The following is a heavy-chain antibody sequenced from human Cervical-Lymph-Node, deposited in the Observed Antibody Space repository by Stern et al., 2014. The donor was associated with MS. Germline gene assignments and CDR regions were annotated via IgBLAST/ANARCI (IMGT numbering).Heavy chain of an antibody. Sequence: QVQLMQSGAEVTKPGASVKISCKTSGYMFPSYAMHWVRQAPGQRLEWMGWINTDSGDTKYAQNLQGRFTITRDTSARTVYMELRSLTSEDTAVYFCARDRYVSSLGAFDYWGQGTLVTVTS. V-gene: IGHV1-3*04. CDR2: INTDSGDT. CDR3: ARDRYVSSLGAFDY. J-gene: IGHJ4*02. CDR1: GYMFPSYA. D-gene: IGHD3-16*02.